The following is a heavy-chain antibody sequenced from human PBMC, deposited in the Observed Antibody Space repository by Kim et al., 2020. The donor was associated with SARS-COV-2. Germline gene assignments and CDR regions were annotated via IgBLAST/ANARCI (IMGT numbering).Heavy chain of an antibody. CDR3: AREVITMIVVVIPYYFDY. D-gene: IGHD3-22*01. CDR2: IYYSGST. V-gene: IGHV4-39*07. Sequence: SETLSLTCTVSGGSISSSSYYWGWIRQPPGKGLEWIGSIYYSGSTYYNPSLKSRVTISVDTSKNQFSLKLSSVTAADTAVYYCAREVITMIVVVIPYYFDYWGQGTLVTVSS. CDR1: GGSISSSSYY. J-gene: IGHJ4*02.